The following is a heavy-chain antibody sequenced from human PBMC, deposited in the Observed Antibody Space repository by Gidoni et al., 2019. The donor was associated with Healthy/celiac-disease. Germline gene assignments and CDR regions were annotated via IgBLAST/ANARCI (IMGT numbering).Heavy chain of an antibody. J-gene: IGHJ3*02. D-gene: IGHD6-6*01. V-gene: IGHV3-21*01. CDR1: GFTFSSYS. CDR3: ARYRSSSSVNDAFDI. CDR2: ISSSSSYI. Sequence: EVQLVESGGGLVKPGGSLRLSCAASGFTFSSYSMNWVRQAPGKGLGWVSSISSSSSYIYYADSVKGRFTISRDNAKNSLYLQMNSLRAEDTAVYYCARYRSSSSVNDAFDIWGQGTMVTVSS.